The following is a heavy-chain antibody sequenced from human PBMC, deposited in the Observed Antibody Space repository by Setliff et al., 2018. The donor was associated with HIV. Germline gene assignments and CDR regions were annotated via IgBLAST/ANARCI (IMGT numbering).Heavy chain of an antibody. CDR2: VSSRGDT. CDR3: ARAAAGNTGPFDL. D-gene: IGHD4-17*01. Sequence: SETLSLTCTVSDGGTYYWSWIRQPAGKGLEWIGRVSSRGDTNYNPSLKSRVTMSVYTSKNQFSLKLTSVTASDTAVYYCARAAAGNTGPFDLWGQGSPVTVSS. V-gene: IGHV4-4*07. CDR1: DGGTYY. J-gene: IGHJ4*02.